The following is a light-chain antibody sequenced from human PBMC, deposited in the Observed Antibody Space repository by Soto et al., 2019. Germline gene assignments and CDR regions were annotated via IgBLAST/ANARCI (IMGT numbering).Light chain of an antibody. CDR2: GAS. V-gene: IGKV3-20*01. CDR3: HQYDNAPQT. J-gene: IGKJ2*01. Sequence: DIVLTQSPGTLSLSPGERATLSCRASQSISTYLAWYQQKPGQAPRLLIYGASSMATGIPDRFSGSGSGTDFSLTISRLEPEDFAVYYCHQYDNAPQTYGQGTKVDIK. CDR1: QSISTY.